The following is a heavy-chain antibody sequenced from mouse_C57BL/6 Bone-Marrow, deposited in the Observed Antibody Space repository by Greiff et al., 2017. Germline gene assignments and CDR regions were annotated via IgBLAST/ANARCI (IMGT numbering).Heavy chain of an antibody. Sequence: QVQLKESGAELARPGASVKLSCKASGYTFTSYGISWVKQRTGQGLEWIGEIYPRSGNTYYNEKFKGKATLTADKSSSTAYMELRSLTSEDSAVYFCARRGIWIDYWGQGTTLTVSS. V-gene: IGHV1-81*01. D-gene: IGHD1-1*02. CDR1: GYTFTSYG. CDR2: IYPRSGNT. CDR3: ARRGIWIDY. J-gene: IGHJ2*01.